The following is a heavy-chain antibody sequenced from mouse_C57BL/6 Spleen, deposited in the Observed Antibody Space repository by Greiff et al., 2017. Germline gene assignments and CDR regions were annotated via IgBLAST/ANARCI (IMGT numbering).Heavy chain of an antibody. Sequence: QVQLKQPGAELVMPGASVKLSCKASGYTFTSYWMHWVKQRPGQGLEWIGEIDPSDSYTNYNQKFKGKSTLTVDKSSSTAYMQLSSLTSEDSAVYYCARSRYYGSSGTFAYWGQGTLVTVSA. CDR3: ARSRYYGSSGTFAY. J-gene: IGHJ3*01. CDR2: IDPSDSYT. D-gene: IGHD1-1*01. CDR1: GYTFTSYW. V-gene: IGHV1-69*01.